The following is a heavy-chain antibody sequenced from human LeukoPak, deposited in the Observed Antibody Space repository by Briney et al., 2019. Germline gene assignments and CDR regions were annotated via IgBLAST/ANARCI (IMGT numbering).Heavy chain of an antibody. D-gene: IGHD3-9*01. V-gene: IGHV4-39*07. J-gene: IGHJ4*02. CDR2: IYYSGST. Sequence: SETLPLTCTVSGGSISSSSYYWGWIRQPPGKGLEWIGSIYYSGSTYYNPSLKSRVTISVDTSKNQFSLKLSSVTAADTAVYYCASLYYDILTGHLYYFDYWGQGTLVTVSS. CDR1: GGSISSSSYY. CDR3: ASLYYDILTGHLYYFDY.